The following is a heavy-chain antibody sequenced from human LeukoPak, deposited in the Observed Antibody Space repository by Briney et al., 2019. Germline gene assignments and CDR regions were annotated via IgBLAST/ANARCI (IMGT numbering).Heavy chain of an antibody. CDR2: IYPGDSDT. V-gene: IGHV5-51*01. Sequence: GESLKISCKGSGYSFTSYWIGWVRQMPGQGLEWMGIIYPGDSDTRYSPSFQGQVTISADKSISTAYLQWSSLKASDTAMYYCARQPVYYYDSSGYYGSFDYWGQGTLVTVSS. D-gene: IGHD3-22*01. CDR1: GYSFTSYW. CDR3: ARQPVYYYDSSGYYGSFDY. J-gene: IGHJ4*02.